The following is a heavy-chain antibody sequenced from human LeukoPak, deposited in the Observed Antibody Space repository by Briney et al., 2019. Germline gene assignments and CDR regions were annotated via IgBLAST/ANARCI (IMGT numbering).Heavy chain of an antibody. V-gene: IGHV3-11*01. CDR1: GFTFSDYY. D-gene: IGHD3-16*01. J-gene: IGHJ6*03. CDR3: ARDGRLVDYRYYYMDV. CDR2: ISPSGNTI. Sequence: AGGSLRLSCAASGFTFSDYYMSWIRQAPGKGLEWISYISPSGNTIYYADSVKDRFTISRDSANNSMYLQMNSLRAEDTAVYYCARDGRLVDYRYYYMDVWGKGTTVTVSS.